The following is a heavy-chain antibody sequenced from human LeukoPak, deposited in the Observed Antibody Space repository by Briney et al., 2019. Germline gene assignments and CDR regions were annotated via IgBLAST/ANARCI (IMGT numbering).Heavy chain of an antibody. Sequence: SETLSLTCTVSGGSISSSSYYWGWIRQPPGKGLEWIGSIYYSGSTYYNPSLKSRVTISVDTSKNQFSLKLSSVTAADTAVYYCARDETNYYGSGSYFYWGQGTLVTVSS. CDR3: ARDETNYYGSGSYFY. CDR2: IYYSGST. J-gene: IGHJ4*02. V-gene: IGHV4-39*07. CDR1: GGSISSSSYY. D-gene: IGHD3-10*01.